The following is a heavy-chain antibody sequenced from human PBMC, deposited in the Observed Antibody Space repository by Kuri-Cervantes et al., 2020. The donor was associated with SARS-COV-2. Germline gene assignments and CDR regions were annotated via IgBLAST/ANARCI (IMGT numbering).Heavy chain of an antibody. CDR3: ARERYYSGHYGMDV. V-gene: IGHV3-48*01. D-gene: IGHD3-10*01. Sequence: GESLKISCAASGFTFSDYSMNWVRQAPGKGLEWVSYIGSSSSIIYYADSMKGRFTISRDNAKNSLSLQMNSLRAEGTAVYYCARERYYSGHYGMDVWGQGTTVTVSS. J-gene: IGHJ6*02. CDR2: IGSSSSII. CDR1: GFTFSDYS.